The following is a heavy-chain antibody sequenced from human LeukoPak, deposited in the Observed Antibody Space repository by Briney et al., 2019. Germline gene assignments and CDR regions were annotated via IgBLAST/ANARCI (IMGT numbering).Heavy chain of an antibody. Sequence: GGSLRLSCAASGFTVSSNYMSWVRQAPGKGLEWVSVIYSGGSTYYADSVKGRFTISRDNSKNTLYLQMNSLRAEDTAVYYCARIRSDYGIDYWGQGTLDTVSS. CDR3: ARIRSDYGIDY. V-gene: IGHV3-53*01. D-gene: IGHD4-17*01. J-gene: IGHJ4*02. CDR2: IYSGGST. CDR1: GFTVSSNY.